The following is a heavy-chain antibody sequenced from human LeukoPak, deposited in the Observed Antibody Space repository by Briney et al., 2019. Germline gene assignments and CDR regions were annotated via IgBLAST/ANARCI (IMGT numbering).Heavy chain of an antibody. J-gene: IGHJ3*02. CDR3: ARDSRGGHDILTGQGAFDI. CDR2: ISASNGNT. CDR1: GYTFTSYG. D-gene: IGHD3-9*01. Sequence: GASVTVSCKASGYTFTSYGISWVRQAPGQGLEWMGWISASNGNTNYAQKLQGRVTMTTDTSTSTAYMELRSLRSDDTAVYYCARDSRGGHDILTGQGAFDIWGQGTMVTVYS. V-gene: IGHV1-18*01.